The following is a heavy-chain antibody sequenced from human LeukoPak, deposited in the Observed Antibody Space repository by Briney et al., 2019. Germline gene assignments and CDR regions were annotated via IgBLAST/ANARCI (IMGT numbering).Heavy chain of an antibody. CDR3: AKDDRYYYDSSGYYDY. CDR2: ISGSGAST. D-gene: IGHD3-22*01. J-gene: IGHJ4*02. CDR1: GFSFSNYA. V-gene: IGHV3-23*01. Sequence: PGGSLRLSCAASGFSFSNYAMSWARQAPGKGLEWVSVISGSGASTYYADSVKGRFTISRDNSKNTLYLQMNSLRAEDTAVYYCAKDDRYYYDSSGYYDYWGQGTLVTVSS.